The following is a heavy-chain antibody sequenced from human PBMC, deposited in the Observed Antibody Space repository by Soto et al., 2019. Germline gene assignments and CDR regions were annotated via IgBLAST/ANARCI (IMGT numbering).Heavy chain of an antibody. CDR1: GFTFSSYE. CDR3: ARARYQLLYTDY. V-gene: IGHV3-48*03. Sequence: EVQLVESGGGLVQPGGSLRLSCAASGFTFSSYEMNWVRQAPGKGLEWVSYISSSGSTIYYADSVKGRFTISRDNAKNSLYLQMNSLRAEDTAVYYCARARYQLLYTDYWGQGTLVTVSS. J-gene: IGHJ4*02. D-gene: IGHD2-2*02. CDR2: ISSSGSTI.